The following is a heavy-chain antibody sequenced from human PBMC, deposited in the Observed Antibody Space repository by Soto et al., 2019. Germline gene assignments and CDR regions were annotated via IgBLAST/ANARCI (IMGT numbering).Heavy chain of an antibody. J-gene: IGHJ5*02. CDR2: ISYDGSNK. CDR3: ARESVGVLRYRGWFDP. D-gene: IGHD3-9*01. V-gene: IGHV3-30-3*01. CDR1: GFTFSSYA. Sequence: GGSLRLSCAASGFTFSSYAMHWVRQAPGKGLEWVAVISYDGSNKYYADSVKGRFTISRDNSKNTLYLQTNSLRAEDTAVYCCARESVGVLRYRGWFDPWGQGTLVTVSS.